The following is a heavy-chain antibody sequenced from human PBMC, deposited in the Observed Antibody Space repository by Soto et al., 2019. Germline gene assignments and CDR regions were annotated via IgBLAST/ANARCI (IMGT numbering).Heavy chain of an antibody. D-gene: IGHD3-22*01. V-gene: IGHV4-31*03. CDR1: GGSISSGGYY. Sequence: SETLSLTCTVSGGSISSGGYYWSWIRQHPGKGLEWIGYIYYSGSTYYNPSLKSRVTISVDTSKNQSSLKLSSVTAADTAVYYCARYAENYDSSGYYYWGQGTLVTVSS. CDR3: ARYAENYDSSGYYY. J-gene: IGHJ4*02. CDR2: IYYSGST.